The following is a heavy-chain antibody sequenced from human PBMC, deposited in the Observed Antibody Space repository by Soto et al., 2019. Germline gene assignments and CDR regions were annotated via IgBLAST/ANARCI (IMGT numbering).Heavy chain of an antibody. CDR2: ISYVGSNN. J-gene: IGHJ6*02. V-gene: IGHV3-30-3*01. CDR3: ARDYHRFTGRYGFSMDV. Sequence: QVQLVESGGGVVQPGRSLRLSCAASGFTFSSYAMHWVRQAPGKGLGWVAVISYVGSNNYYAGSVKGRFTISRDKSKNPLYLQMTSLKAEDTAVYYCARDYHRFTGRYGFSMDVWGQGTTVTVSS. D-gene: IGHD2-8*02. CDR1: GFTFSSYA.